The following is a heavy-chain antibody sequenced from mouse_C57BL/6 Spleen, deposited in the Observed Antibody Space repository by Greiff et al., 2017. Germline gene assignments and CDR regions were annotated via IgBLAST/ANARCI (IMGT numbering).Heavy chain of an antibody. CDR2: INPSNGGT. Sequence: QVQLQQPGTELVKPGASVKLSCKASGYTFTSYWMHWVKQRPGQGLEWIGNINPSNGGTNYNAKFKSKATLTVDKSSSTAYMQLSSLTSEDSAVYYCARSGVYDGYDFAYWGQGTLVTVSA. V-gene: IGHV1-53*01. J-gene: IGHJ3*01. D-gene: IGHD2-3*01. CDR3: ARSGVYDGYDFAY. CDR1: GYTFTSYW.